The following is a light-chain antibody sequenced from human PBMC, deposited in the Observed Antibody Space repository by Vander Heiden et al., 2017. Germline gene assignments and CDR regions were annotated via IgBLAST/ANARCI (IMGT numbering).Light chain of an antibody. Sequence: QSALTQPASVSGSPGQSITISCTGTSSDVGGYNYVSWYQQYPGQVPKLMIYDVSDRPSGVSNRFSGSKSGNTASLTISGLQAEDEADYYCCSYRSGNTVVFGGGTKLTVL. CDR1: SSDVGGYNY. J-gene: IGLJ2*01. CDR2: DVS. V-gene: IGLV2-14*03. CDR3: CSYRSGNTVV.